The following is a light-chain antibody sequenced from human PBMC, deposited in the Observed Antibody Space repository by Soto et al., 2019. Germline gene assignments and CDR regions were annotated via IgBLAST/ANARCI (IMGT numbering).Light chain of an antibody. CDR1: QSISSSY. Sequence: EIVLTQSPDTPSLSPGDRAALSCRTSQSISSSYLAWYQQKPGQAPRLLIYGASNRAAGIPERFSGGGSGTDFTLTISRLEPEDFAVYYCHQFGSTLWTFGQGTKV. V-gene: IGKV3-20*01. CDR2: GAS. J-gene: IGKJ1*01. CDR3: HQFGSTLWT.